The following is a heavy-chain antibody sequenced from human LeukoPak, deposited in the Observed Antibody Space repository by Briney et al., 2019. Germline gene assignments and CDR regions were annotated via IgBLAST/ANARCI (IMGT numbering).Heavy chain of an antibody. J-gene: IGHJ6*03. CDR3: ARDGLDVVGATYYYYMDV. D-gene: IGHD1-26*01. V-gene: IGHV1-69*05. CDR2: IIPIFGTA. Sequence: ASAKVSCKASGGTFSSCAISWVRQAPGQGLEWMGGIIPIFGTANYAQKFQGRVTITTDESTSTAYMELSSLRSEDTAVYYCARDGLDVVGATYYYYMDVWGKGTTVTVSS. CDR1: GGTFSSCA.